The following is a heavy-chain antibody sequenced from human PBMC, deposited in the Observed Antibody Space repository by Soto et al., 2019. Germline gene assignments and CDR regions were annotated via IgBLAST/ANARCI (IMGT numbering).Heavy chain of an antibody. Sequence: SETLSLTCTVSGDSIGGVGYCSWIRQFPGRGLEWIGCISSSGSTYYNPALNNRISLSLDTSQNRFSLKLLSVTAADTAIYYCARSGVTGIVIPSHWFDPWGQGTLVTVSS. D-gene: IGHD2-21*02. CDR3: ARSGVTGIVIPSHWFDP. CDR1: GDSIGGVGY. CDR2: ISSSGST. V-gene: IGHV4-31*03. J-gene: IGHJ5*02.